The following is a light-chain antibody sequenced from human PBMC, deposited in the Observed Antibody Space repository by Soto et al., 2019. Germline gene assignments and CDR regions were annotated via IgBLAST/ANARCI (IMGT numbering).Light chain of an antibody. CDR2: DAS. CDR1: QSVSSY. V-gene: IGKV3-11*01. CDR3: QQRSNWPL. Sequence: EIVLTQSPATLSLSPGERATLSCRASQSVSSYLAWYQQKPGQAPRLLIYDASNRATGIPARFSGSGSGTDFTLTLSSLEPEDFAVYYCQQRSNWPLFGGGTKVDIK. J-gene: IGKJ4*01.